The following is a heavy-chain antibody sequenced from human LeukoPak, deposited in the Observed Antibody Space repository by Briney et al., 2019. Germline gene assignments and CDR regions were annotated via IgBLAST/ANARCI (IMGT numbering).Heavy chain of an antibody. J-gene: IGHJ4*02. CDR2: ISYDGSNK. CDR1: GFTFSSYG. D-gene: IGHD4-11*01. CDR3: AREAHYSAIDY. Sequence: PGGSLRLSCAASGFTFSSYGMHWVRQAPGKGLEWVAVISYDGSNKYYADSVKGRFTISRDNSKNTLYLQMNSLRAEDTAVYYCAREAHYSAIDYWGQGTLVTVSS. V-gene: IGHV3-30*03.